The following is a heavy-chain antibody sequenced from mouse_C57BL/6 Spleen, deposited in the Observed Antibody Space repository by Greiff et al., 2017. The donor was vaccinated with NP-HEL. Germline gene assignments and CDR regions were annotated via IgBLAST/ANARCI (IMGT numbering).Heavy chain of an antibody. Sequence: DVHLVESGGDLVKPGGSLKLSCAASGFTFSSYGMSWVRQRPDKRLEWVGTISSGGSYTYYPDSVKGRSTITRDNATNTLYLQMSSLKSEDTAMDYCSSDGNYSFAYWGQGTLVTVSS. CDR1: GFTFSSYG. CDR3: SSDGNYSFAY. J-gene: IGHJ3*01. CDR2: ISSGGSYT. D-gene: IGHD2-1*01. V-gene: IGHV5-6*01.